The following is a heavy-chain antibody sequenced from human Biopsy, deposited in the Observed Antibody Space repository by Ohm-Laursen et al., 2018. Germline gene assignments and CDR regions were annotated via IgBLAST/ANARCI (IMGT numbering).Heavy chain of an antibody. D-gene: IGHD3-9*01. V-gene: IGHV1-69*06. Sequence: SSVTVSCKSPGGTFSNYGVNWVRQAPGQGLEWLGGNIPILGTGNYAQKFQDRVTVAADTSTSTATMELRSLRSDDTAVYYCATKLTGYFHHWGQGTLVIVSS. CDR1: GGTFSNYG. CDR3: ATKLTGYFHH. J-gene: IGHJ1*01. CDR2: NIPILGTG.